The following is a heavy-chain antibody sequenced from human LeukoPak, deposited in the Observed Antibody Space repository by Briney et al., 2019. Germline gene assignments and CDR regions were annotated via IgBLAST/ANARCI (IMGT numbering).Heavy chain of an antibody. D-gene: IGHD1-26*01. CDR1: GGTFSSYA. Sequence: SVKVSCKASGGTFSSYAISWVRQAPGQGLEWMGGIIPIFGTANYAQKFQGRVTITADESTSTAYMELSSLRSEDTAVYYCASRGSYYTDYYYYMDVWGKGTTVTVSS. J-gene: IGHJ6*03. CDR3: ASRGSYYTDYYYYMDV. CDR2: IIPIFGTA. V-gene: IGHV1-69*01.